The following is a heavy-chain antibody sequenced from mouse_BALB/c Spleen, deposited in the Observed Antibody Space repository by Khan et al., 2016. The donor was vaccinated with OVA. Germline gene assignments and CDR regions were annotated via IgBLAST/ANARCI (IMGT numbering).Heavy chain of an antibody. Sequence: VQLQESGPGLVAPSQSLSITCTVSGFSLTSYGVHWVRQPPGKGLEWLVVIWSDGSTNYNSVLKSRLIISKDNSKSQVFLKMNILQTDDTAIYYCARGFDGYSALYAMDYWGQGTSVTVSS. CDR2: IWSDGST. V-gene: IGHV2-6*02. J-gene: IGHJ4*01. D-gene: IGHD2-3*01. CDR3: ARGFDGYSALYAMDY. CDR1: GFSLTSYG.